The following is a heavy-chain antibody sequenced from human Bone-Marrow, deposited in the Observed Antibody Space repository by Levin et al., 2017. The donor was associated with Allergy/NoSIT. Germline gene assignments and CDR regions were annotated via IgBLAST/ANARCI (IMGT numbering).Heavy chain of an antibody. CDR2: IIPIFGTA. V-gene: IGHV1-69*01. Sequence: KISCKASGGTFSSYAISWVRQAPGQGLEWMGGIIPIFGTANYAQKFQGRVTITADESTSTAYMELSSLRSEDTAVYYCARFNDKGALGDYWGQGTLVTVSS. CDR3: ARFNDKGALGDY. J-gene: IGHJ4*02. CDR1: GGTFSSYA. D-gene: IGHD3-22*01.